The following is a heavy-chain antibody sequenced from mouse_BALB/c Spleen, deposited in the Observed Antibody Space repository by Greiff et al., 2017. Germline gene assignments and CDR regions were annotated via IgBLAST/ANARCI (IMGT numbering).Heavy chain of an antibody. J-gene: IGHJ3*01. V-gene: IGHV7-3*02. CDR1: GFTFTDYY. CDR3: ARDMGYDYGEGLAY. CDR2: IRNKGKGYTT. Sequence: EVKLVESGGGLVQPGGSLRLSCATSGFTFTDYYMSWVRQPPGKALEWLGFIRNKGKGYTTEYSASVKGRFTISRDNSQSILYIQMNTLRAEDSATYYCARDMGYDYGEGLAYWGQGTLVTVSA. D-gene: IGHD2-4*01.